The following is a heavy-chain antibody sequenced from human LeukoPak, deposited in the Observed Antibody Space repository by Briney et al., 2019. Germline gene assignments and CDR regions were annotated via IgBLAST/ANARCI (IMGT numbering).Heavy chain of an antibody. D-gene: IGHD2-21*01. CDR1: GFTFTNHW. CDR2: VNERGRDT. V-gene: IGHV3-74*03. CDR3: VRDEALWRLDY. Sequence: PGGSLRLSCAASGFTFTNHWMHCVPHAPGEGVGWVSRVNERGRDTMYADSVKGRFSISRDNAKNTVNLQMNRLRAEDTGVYYCVRDEALWRLDYWGQGTLVTVSS. J-gene: IGHJ4*02.